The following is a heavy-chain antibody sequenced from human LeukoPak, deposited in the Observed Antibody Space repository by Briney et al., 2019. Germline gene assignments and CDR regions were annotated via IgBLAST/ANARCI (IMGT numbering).Heavy chain of an antibody. Sequence: GASVKVSCKASGYTFTGYYMHWVRQAPGQGLEWMGWINPNSGGTNYAQKFQGRVTMTRDTSISTAYMELSRLRSDDTAVYYCARVGYCSGSTCEGRDWFDPWGQGTLVTVSS. CDR2: INPNSGGT. V-gene: IGHV1-2*02. CDR1: GYTFTGYY. D-gene: IGHD2-15*01. CDR3: ARVGYCSGSTCEGRDWFDP. J-gene: IGHJ5*02.